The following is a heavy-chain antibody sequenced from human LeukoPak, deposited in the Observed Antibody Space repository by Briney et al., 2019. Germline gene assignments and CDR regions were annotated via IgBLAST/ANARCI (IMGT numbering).Heavy chain of an antibody. CDR1: GFTISSYW. D-gene: IGHD3-22*01. V-gene: IGHV3-7*03. Sequence: GGSLRLSCAASGFTISSYWMSWVRQAPGKGLEWVANIKQDGSEKYYVDSVKGRFTISRDNAKNSLYLQMNSLRAEDTALYYCAKDSDSSGYYYVFGAFDIWGQGTMVTVSS. CDR3: AKDSDSSGYYYVFGAFDI. J-gene: IGHJ3*02. CDR2: IKQDGSEK.